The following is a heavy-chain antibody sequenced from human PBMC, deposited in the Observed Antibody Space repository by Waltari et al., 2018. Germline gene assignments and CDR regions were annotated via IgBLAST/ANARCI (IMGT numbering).Heavy chain of an antibody. CDR2: MSYDESSK. CDR1: GFTFSSYS. J-gene: IGHJ4*02. Sequence: QVQMVESGGGVVQPGRSLRLSCAASGFTFSSYSIHWVRQAPGKGREWVALMSYDESSKYYADSEKGRFTVSRYNSKITVYLQLNSLRVEDTAVYYCAREDICRSTTCYTLDYWGLGTLVTVSS. CDR3: AREDICRSTTCYTLDY. D-gene: IGHD2-2*02. V-gene: IGHV3-30*01.